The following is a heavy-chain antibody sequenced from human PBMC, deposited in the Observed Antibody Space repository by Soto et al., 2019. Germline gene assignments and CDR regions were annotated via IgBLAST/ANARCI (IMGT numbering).Heavy chain of an antibody. J-gene: IGHJ6*04. CDR3: VREMPVPIRGGYYYSPVFEA. CDR1: GFSFNDNW. Sequence: GWSLRLSCAASGFSFNDNWMHWVRQVPGKGLMWVSRIKSDASDTIYADSVKGRFTVSRDSAKNTLYLQMNSLRVEDTAVYYCVREMPVPIRGGYYYSPVFEAWGEGTKVTVSS. V-gene: IGHV3-74*01. CDR2: IKSDASDT. D-gene: IGHD2-2*01.